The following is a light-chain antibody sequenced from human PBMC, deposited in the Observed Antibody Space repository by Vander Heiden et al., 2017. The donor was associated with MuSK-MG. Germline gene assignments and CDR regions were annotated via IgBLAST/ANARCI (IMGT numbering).Light chain of an antibody. J-gene: IGLJ1*01. CDR3: QSYDSSLSAYV. CDR2: GNS. V-gene: IGLV1-40*01. Sequence: QSVLTQPPSVSGAPGQRVTISCPGSSSNIGAGYDVHWYQQLPGTAPNLLIYGNSNRPSGVPDRFSGSKSGTSASLAITGLQAEDEADYYCQSYDSSLSAYVFGTGTKVTVL. CDR1: SSNIGAGYD.